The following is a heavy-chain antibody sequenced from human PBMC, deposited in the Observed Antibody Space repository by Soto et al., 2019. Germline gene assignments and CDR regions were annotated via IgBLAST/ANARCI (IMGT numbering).Heavy chain of an antibody. CDR3: ARDGLLFSGPYRPSRFDY. D-gene: IGHD3-16*02. CDR2: IKHDTSEA. V-gene: IGHV3-7*03. Sequence: PGGSLRLSCAACGFKFSDYWMSWVRQAPGKGLEWVGNIKHDTSEAHYADSVKGRFTITRDNIKNFLFLQMRDLRADDTASYYCARDGLLFSGPYRPSRFDYWGQGTLVTVSS. J-gene: IGHJ4*02. CDR1: GFKFSDYW.